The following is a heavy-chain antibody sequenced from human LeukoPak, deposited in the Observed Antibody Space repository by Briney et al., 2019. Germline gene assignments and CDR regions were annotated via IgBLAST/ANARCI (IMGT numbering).Heavy chain of an antibody. Sequence: ASVKVSCKASGYTFTSYYMHWVRQAPGQGLEWMGIINPSGGSTSYAQKFQGRVTMTRDTSTSTVYMELSSLRSEDTAVYYCARERESKYYYDSSGYSDFDYWGQGTLVTVSS. CDR1: GYTFTSYY. CDR2: INPSGGST. CDR3: ARERESKYYYDSSGYSDFDY. V-gene: IGHV1-46*01. J-gene: IGHJ4*02. D-gene: IGHD3-22*01.